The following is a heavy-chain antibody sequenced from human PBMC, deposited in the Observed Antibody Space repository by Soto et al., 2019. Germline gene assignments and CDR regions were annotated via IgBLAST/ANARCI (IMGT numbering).Heavy chain of an antibody. CDR1: AFTFSDSA. J-gene: IGHJ3*02. V-gene: IGHV3-73*01. Sequence: LRLSCAASAFTFSDSAMQWVRQASGKGLEWVGHIRSKANSFATAYAASVRGRFTISRDDSKNTAYLQMNSLKTEDTAVYYCTRQWYYYDSSGPTDAFDIWGQGTMVTVSS. D-gene: IGHD3-22*01. CDR3: TRQWYYYDSSGPTDAFDI. CDR2: IRSKANSFAT.